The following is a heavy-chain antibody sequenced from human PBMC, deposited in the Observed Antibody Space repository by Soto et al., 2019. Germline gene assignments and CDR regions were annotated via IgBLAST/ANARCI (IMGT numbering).Heavy chain of an antibody. V-gene: IGHV3-74*01. CDR1: GFTFTNYA. Sequence: PGGSLRLSCAASGFTFTNYAMHWVRQAPGKGLVWVSRITAYGSTTNYADSVKGRFTISRDNAKNTLYLQMNSLRDEDTAVYYWARGPNYYDSGFSDYWGPGTLVTVSS. CDR3: ARGPNYYDSGFSDY. CDR2: ITAYGSTT. J-gene: IGHJ4*02. D-gene: IGHD3-22*01.